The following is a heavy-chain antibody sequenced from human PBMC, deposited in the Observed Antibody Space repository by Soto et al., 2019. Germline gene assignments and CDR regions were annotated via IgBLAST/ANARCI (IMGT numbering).Heavy chain of an antibody. D-gene: IGHD1-26*01. CDR3: ARELSGSYSRYYYYGMDV. V-gene: IGHV1-46*01. J-gene: IGHJ6*02. CDR2: INPSGGST. CDR1: GYTFTSYG. Sequence: GASVKVSCKASGYTFTSYGISWVRQAPGQGLEWMGIINPSGGSTSYAQKFQGRVTMTRDTSTSTVYMELSSLRSEDTAVYYCARELSGSYSRYYYYGMDVWGQGTTVTVSS.